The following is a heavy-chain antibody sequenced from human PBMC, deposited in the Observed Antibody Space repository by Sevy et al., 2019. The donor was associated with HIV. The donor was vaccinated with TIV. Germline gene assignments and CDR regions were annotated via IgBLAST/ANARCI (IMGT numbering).Heavy chain of an antibody. CDR3: ARTGRSGGAWFDP. J-gene: IGHJ5*02. D-gene: IGHD6-19*01. CDR2: ILYSGTT. V-gene: IGHV4-59*01. Sequence: SETLSLTCSVSGYSMTSYYWSWIRQPPGKGLEWIGYILYSGTTNSNPSLKSRVTMSVDTSRNHFSLNLTSVTAADTAIYYCARTGRSGGAWFDPWGQGILVTVSS. CDR1: GYSMTSYY.